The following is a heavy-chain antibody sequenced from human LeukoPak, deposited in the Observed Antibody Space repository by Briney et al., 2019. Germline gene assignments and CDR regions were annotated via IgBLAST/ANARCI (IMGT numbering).Heavy chain of an antibody. V-gene: IGHV3-72*01. Sequence: GWSLRLSCAASGFTISDHYMDWVRQAPGKGLEWVGRTRNKANSYTTGYAASVKGRFTISRDDSKNSLYLQMNSLKTEDTAVYYCARAYFDWLFFDYWGQGTPVTVSS. CDR3: ARAYFDWLFFDY. J-gene: IGHJ4*02. D-gene: IGHD3-9*01. CDR2: TRNKANSYTT. CDR1: GFTISDHY.